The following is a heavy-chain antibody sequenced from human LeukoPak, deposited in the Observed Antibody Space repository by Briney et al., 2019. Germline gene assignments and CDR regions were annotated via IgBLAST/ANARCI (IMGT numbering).Heavy chain of an antibody. Sequence: SVKVSCXASGGTFSSYAISWVRQAPGQGLEWMGGIIPIFGTANYAQKFQGRVTITTDESTSTAYMELSSLRSEDTAVYYCATSTFKLRFLEWLPSYFDYWGQGTLVTVSS. CDR3: ATSTFKLRFLEWLPSYFDY. J-gene: IGHJ4*02. CDR2: IIPIFGTA. D-gene: IGHD3-3*01. CDR1: GGTFSSYA. V-gene: IGHV1-69*05.